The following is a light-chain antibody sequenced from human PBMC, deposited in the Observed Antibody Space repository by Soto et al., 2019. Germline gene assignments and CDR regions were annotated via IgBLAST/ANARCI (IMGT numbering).Light chain of an antibody. V-gene: IGKV1-39*01. CDR1: QSISSY. CDR3: QQSYSTHSIT. CDR2: AAS. J-gene: IGKJ5*01. Sequence: IQMTQSPASLSASLGDRVTITCRASQSISSYLNWYQQKPGKAPKLLIYAASSLQSGVPSRFSGSGSGTDFTLTISSLQHEDFANYYCQQSYSTHSITFGQGTRLENK.